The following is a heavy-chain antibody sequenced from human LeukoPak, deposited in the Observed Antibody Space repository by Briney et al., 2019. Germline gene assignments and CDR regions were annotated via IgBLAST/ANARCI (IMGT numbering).Heavy chain of an antibody. CDR1: GYSISSGYY. Sequence: SETLSLTCTVSGYSISSGYYWGWIRQPPGKGLEWIGSIYHSGRTYYNPSLKSRVTISVDTSKNQFSLKLSSVTAADTAVYFCAREIMAVAGVRLVAFDIWGQGTMVTVSS. J-gene: IGHJ3*02. D-gene: IGHD6-19*01. V-gene: IGHV4-38-2*02. CDR3: AREIMAVAGVRLVAFDI. CDR2: IYHSGRT.